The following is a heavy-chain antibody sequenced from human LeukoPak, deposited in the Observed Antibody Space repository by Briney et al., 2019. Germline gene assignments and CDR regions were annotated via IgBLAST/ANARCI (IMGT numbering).Heavy chain of an antibody. D-gene: IGHD6-13*01. J-gene: IGHJ4*02. CDR3: ARDLIAAAGYYFDY. CDR1: GGTFSSYA. Sequence: ASVKVSCKASGGTFSSYAISWVRQAPGQGLEWMGGIIPIFGTANYAQKFQGRVTITADEPTSTAYMELSSLRSEDTAVYYCARDLIAAAGYYFDYWGQGTLVTVSS. V-gene: IGHV1-69*13. CDR2: IIPIFGTA.